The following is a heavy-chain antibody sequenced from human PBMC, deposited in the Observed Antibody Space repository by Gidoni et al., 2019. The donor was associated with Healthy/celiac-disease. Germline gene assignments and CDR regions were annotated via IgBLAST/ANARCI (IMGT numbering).Heavy chain of an antibody. CDR2: INHSGST. Sequence: QVQLQPWGAGLFKPSETLSLTCAVHVGSFSGYHWSWIRQPPGKGLEWIGEINHSGSTNYNPSLKSRVTISVDTSKNQFSLKLSSVTAADTAVYYCARGRDYRIAAAGTGWFDPWGQGTLVTVSS. CDR3: ARGRDYRIAAAGTGWFDP. J-gene: IGHJ5*02. V-gene: IGHV4-34*01. CDR1: VGSFSGYH. D-gene: IGHD6-13*01.